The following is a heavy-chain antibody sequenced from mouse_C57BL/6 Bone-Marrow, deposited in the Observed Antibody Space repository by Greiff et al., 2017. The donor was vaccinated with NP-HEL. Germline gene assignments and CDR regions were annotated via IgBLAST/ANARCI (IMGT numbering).Heavy chain of an antibody. CDR2: INYDGSST. CDR3: AREGSYLYAMDY. CDR1: GFTFSDYY. V-gene: IGHV5-16*01. Sequence: DVHLVESEGGLVQPGSSMKLSCTASGFTFSDYYMAWVRQVPEKGLEWVANINYDGSSTYYLDSLKSRFIISRDNAKNILYLQMSSLKSEDTATYYCAREGSYLYAMDYWGQGTSVTVSS. J-gene: IGHJ4*01. D-gene: IGHD5-5*01.